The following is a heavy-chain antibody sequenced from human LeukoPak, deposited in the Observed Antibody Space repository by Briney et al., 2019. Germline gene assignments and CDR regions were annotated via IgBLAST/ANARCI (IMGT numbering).Heavy chain of an antibody. J-gene: IGHJ6*02. D-gene: IGHD2-2*01. CDR2: ISPYNGKT. Sequence: ASVKVSCKASGYMFTNYGISWVRQAPGQGLEWMGWISPYNGKTDYAQKLQGRVTMTTDTSTSTAYMELRSQRSDDTAVYYCARESYCSSTSCYSDHYYYGMDVWGQGTTVTVSS. CDR3: ARESYCSSTSCYSDHYYYGMDV. CDR1: GYMFTNYG. V-gene: IGHV1-18*01.